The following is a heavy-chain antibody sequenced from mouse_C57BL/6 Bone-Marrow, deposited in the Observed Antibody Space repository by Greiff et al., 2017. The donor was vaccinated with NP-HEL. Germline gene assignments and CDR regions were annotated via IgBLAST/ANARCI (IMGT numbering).Heavy chain of an antibody. CDR3: TREGFYYGSSAYYFDY. CDR1: GYTFTDYE. V-gene: IGHV1-15*01. CDR2: IDPETGGT. Sequence: QVQLKESGAELVRPGASVTLSCKASGYTFTDYEMHWVKQTPVHGLEWIGAIDPETGGTAYNQKFKGKAILTADKSSSTAYMELRSLTSEDSAVYYCTREGFYYGSSAYYFDYWGQGTTLTVSP. J-gene: IGHJ2*01. D-gene: IGHD1-1*01.